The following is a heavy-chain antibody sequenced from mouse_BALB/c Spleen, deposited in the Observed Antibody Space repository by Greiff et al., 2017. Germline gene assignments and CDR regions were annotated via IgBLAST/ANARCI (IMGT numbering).Heavy chain of an antibody. V-gene: IGHV5-6-3*01. J-gene: IGHJ3*01. CDR2: INSNGGST. CDR1: GFTFSSYG. CDR3: ARDRAY. Sequence: EVQLVESGGGLVQPGGSLKLSCAASGFTFSSYGMSWVRQTPDKRLEWVATINSNGGSTYYQDSVKGRFTISRDNAKNTLYLQMSSLKSEDTAMYYCARDRAYWGQGTLVTVSA.